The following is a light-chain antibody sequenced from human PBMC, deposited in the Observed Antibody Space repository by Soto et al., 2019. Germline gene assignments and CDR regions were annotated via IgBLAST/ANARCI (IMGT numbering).Light chain of an antibody. V-gene: IGKV3-20*01. CDR2: GAS. CDR1: QNVSRNY. CDR3: ELYGKCHST. J-gene: IGKJ5*01. Sequence: EIVLTQSPGTLSLSPGDRITLSCRASQNVSRNYVAWNQQEPGQAPRVLISGASSRATGIPDRFSGSGSGNDFTFNCGRLAHEDFAVYYCELYGKCHSTLVQGTPLEI.